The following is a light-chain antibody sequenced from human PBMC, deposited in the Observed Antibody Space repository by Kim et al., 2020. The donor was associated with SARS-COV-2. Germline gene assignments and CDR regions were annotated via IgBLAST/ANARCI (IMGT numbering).Light chain of an antibody. CDR1: QSVSSNY. CDR2: GAS. V-gene: IGKV3-20*01. CDR3: QQYSSSPAT. Sequence: EIVLTQSPGTLSLSPGERATLSCRASQSVSSNYLAWYQQKLGQAPRLLIYGASSRATGIPDRFSGSGSGTDFTLTITRLEPEDFAVYYWQQYSSSPATFGQGTKVDIK. J-gene: IGKJ1*01.